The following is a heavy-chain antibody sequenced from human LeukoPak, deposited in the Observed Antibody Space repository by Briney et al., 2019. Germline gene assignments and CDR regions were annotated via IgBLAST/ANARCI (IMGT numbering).Heavy chain of an antibody. D-gene: IGHD3-10*01. CDR2: IYYSGST. J-gene: IGHJ4*02. CDR3: ARLTTMVRGLTPHFDY. V-gene: IGHV4-59*08. Sequence: PSETLSLTCTVSGGSISSYYWSWIRQPPGKGLEWIGYIYYSGSTNYNPSLKSRVTISVDTSKNQFSLKLSSVTAADTAVYYCARLTTMVRGLTPHFDYWGQGTLVTVSS. CDR1: GGSISSYY.